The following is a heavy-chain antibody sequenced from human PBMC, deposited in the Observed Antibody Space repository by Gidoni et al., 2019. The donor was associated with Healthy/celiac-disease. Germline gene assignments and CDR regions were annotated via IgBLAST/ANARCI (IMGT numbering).Heavy chain of an antibody. J-gene: IGHJ3*02. CDR3: AREEGYCGGDCYSPVDAFDI. Sequence: EVQLVESGGGLVQPGGSLRLSCAASGFTFSSYWMSWVRQAPGKGLEWVANIKEDGSGKYYVDSVKCRFTISRDNAKNSLYLQMNSLRAEDTDVYYCAREEGYCGGDCYSPVDAFDIWGQGTMVTVSS. CDR2: IKEDGSGK. D-gene: IGHD2-21*02. CDR1: GFTFSSYW. V-gene: IGHV3-7*01.